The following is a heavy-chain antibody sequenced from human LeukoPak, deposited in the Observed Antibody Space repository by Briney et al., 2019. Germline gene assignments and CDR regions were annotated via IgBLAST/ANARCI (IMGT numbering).Heavy chain of an antibody. CDR2: ISSSSSII. CDR3: ARDGSSCPDY. J-gene: IGHJ4*02. Sequence: PGGSLRLSCTASGFTFSSHAMSWVRQAPGKGLEWVSYISSSSSIIYYADSVKGRFTISRDNAKNSLYLQMNSLRAEDTAVYYCARDGSSCPDYWGQGTLVTVSS. CDR1: GFTFSSHA. V-gene: IGHV3-48*01. D-gene: IGHD6-13*01.